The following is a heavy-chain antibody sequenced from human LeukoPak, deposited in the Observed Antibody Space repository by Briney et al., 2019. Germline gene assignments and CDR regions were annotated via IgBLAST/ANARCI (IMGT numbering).Heavy chain of an antibody. Sequence: GGSLRLSCAASGFTFSSYAMSWVRQAPGKGLEWVSLISGSGGTTYYADSVKGRFTISRDNSKNTLYLQMNSLRAEDTAVYYCAKSGYNRFDYWGQGTLVTVSS. D-gene: IGHD5-24*01. CDR1: GFTFSSYA. CDR2: ISGSGGTT. CDR3: AKSGYNRFDY. J-gene: IGHJ4*02. V-gene: IGHV3-23*01.